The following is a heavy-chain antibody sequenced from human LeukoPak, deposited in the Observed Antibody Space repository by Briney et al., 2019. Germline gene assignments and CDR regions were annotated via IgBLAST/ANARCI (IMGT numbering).Heavy chain of an antibody. V-gene: IGHV4-34*01. Sequence: SETLSLTCAVYGGSFSGYYWSWIRQPPGEGLEWIGEINHSGSTNYNPSLKSRVTISVDTSKNQFSLKLSSVTAADTAVYYCARPKRRLPCFDYWGQGTLVTVSS. J-gene: IGHJ4*02. CDR1: GGSFSGYY. D-gene: IGHD4-11*01. CDR3: ARPKRRLPCFDY. CDR2: INHSGST.